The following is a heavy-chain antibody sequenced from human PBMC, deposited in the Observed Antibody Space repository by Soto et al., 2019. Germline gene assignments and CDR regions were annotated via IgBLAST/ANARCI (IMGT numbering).Heavy chain of an antibody. D-gene: IGHD3-10*01. V-gene: IGHV3-23*01. Sequence: EVQLLESGGGLVQPGGSLRLSCAASGFTFSSYAMRWVRQAPGKGLEWVSAISGSGDSTYYADSVKGRFTVSRDNSKNTLYLQMNSLRAEDTAVYYCASRGSVSYSDYWGQGTLVTVSS. CDR1: GFTFSSYA. CDR2: ISGSGDST. CDR3: ASRGSVSYSDY. J-gene: IGHJ4*02.